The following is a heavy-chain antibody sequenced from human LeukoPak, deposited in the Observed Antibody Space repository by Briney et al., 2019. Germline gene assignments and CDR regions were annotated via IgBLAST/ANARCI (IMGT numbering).Heavy chain of an antibody. CDR3: ARADYGANWFDP. Sequence: SETLSLTFAVSGYSISSGYYWGWIRQPPGKGLEWIGSIYHSGSTYYNPSLKSRVTISVDTSKNQFSLKLSSVTAADTAVYYCARADYGANWFDPWGQGTLVTVSS. D-gene: IGHD4-17*01. CDR2: IYHSGST. CDR1: GYSISSGYY. J-gene: IGHJ5*02. V-gene: IGHV4-38-2*01.